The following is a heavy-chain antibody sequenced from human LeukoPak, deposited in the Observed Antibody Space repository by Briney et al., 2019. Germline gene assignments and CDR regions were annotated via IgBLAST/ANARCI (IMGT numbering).Heavy chain of an antibody. J-gene: IGHJ4*02. CDR3: ARGFFNFED. CDR2: IYSGGDT. Sequence: PGGSLRLSCAASGFSVSGCYMSWVRQAPRRGLEWVSVIYSGGDTSYLDSVKGRFTVSRDNAKNTVDLHMNGLRPEDTAFYYCARGFFNFEDWGRGTLVTVSS. D-gene: IGHD3-3*01. V-gene: IGHV3-66*02. CDR1: GFSVSGCY.